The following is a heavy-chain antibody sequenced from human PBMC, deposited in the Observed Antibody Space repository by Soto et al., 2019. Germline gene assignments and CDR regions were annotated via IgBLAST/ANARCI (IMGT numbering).Heavy chain of an antibody. J-gene: IGHJ5*02. D-gene: IGHD5-12*01. CDR2: IYYSGST. CDR1: GGSISSYY. Sequence: SETLSLTCTVSGGSISSYYWSWIRQPPGKGLEWIGYIYYSGSTNYNPSLKSRVTISVDTSKNQFSLKLSSVTAADTAVYYCARGLSGYDGDNWFDPWGQGTLVTVSS. V-gene: IGHV4-59*01. CDR3: ARGLSGYDGDNWFDP.